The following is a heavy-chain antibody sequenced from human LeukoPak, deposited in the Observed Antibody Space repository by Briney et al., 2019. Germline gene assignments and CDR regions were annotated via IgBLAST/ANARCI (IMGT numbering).Heavy chain of an antibody. CDR2: MNPNRGNT. V-gene: IGHV1-8*01. Sequence: ASVKVSCKASGYTFTSYDINWVRQATGQGLEWMGWMNPNRGNTGYAQKFQGRVTMTWNTSISTAYMELSSLRSEDTAVYYCARKPRRPYDYVWGSYRYNPTYYFDYWGQGTLVTVSS. J-gene: IGHJ4*02. CDR1: GYTFTSYD. D-gene: IGHD3-16*02. CDR3: ARKPRRPYDYVWGSYRYNPTYYFDY.